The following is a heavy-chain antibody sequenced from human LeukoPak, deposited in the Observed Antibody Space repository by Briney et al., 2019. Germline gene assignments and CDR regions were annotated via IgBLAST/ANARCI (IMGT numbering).Heavy chain of an antibody. D-gene: IGHD1/OR15-1a*01. J-gene: IGHJ4*02. CDR1: GFTFCSYA. Sequence: GRSLRLSCAASGFTFCSYAMSWVRQAPGKGLEWVSAISGSGGSTYYADSVQGRFTISRDNSKNTLYLPMNSLRAEHTALYYCAKNGLRWGWVEQHRPFDYWGEGALVTVSS. CDR3: AKNGLRWGWVEQHRPFDY. CDR2: ISGSGGST. V-gene: IGHV3-23*01.